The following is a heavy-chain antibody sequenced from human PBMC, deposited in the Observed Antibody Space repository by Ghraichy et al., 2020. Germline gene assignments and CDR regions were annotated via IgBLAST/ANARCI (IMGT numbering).Heavy chain of an antibody. CDR1: GFTFSDYY. J-gene: IGHJ6*02. Sequence: GGSLRLSCAASGFTFSDYYMNWIRQAPGKGLEWLSYVSNVGNTIYYADSVKGRFTISRDNTKNSLYLQMNSLRAEDTAVYYCAGGFCSGGSCLLPYYYYGMDDWGQGTTVTVSS. CDR3: AGGFCSGGSCLLPYYYYGMDD. CDR2: VSNVGNTI. V-gene: IGHV3-11*01. D-gene: IGHD2-15*01.